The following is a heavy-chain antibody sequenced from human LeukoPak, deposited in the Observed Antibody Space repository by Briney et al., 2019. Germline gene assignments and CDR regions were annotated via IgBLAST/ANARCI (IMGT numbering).Heavy chain of an antibody. D-gene: IGHD3-10*01. CDR3: ARGGGSGSYFFDY. V-gene: IGHV1-18*01. CDR2: ISTYTGNT. J-gene: IGHJ4*02. CDR1: GYTFTTYG. Sequence: ASVKVSCKASGYTFTTYGIRWVRQAPGQGLEWMGWISTYTGNTNYAQKLQGRVTLTTETSTSTAYMELSSLRSEDTAVYYCARGGGSGSYFFDYWGQGTLVTVSS.